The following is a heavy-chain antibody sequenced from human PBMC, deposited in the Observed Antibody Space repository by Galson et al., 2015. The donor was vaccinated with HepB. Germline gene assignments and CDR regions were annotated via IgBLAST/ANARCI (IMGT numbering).Heavy chain of an antibody. D-gene: IGHD2-21*01. CDR1: GYTFTSYA. V-gene: IGHV1-3*01. CDR2: INAGNGNT. CDR3: ARMGYCGGDCYYGMDV. J-gene: IGHJ6*02. Sequence: SVKVSCKASGYTFTSYAMHWVRQAPGQRLEWMGWINAGNGNTKYSQKFQGRVTITRDTSASTAYMELSSLRSEDTAVYYCARMGYCGGDCYYGMDVWGQGTTVTVSS.